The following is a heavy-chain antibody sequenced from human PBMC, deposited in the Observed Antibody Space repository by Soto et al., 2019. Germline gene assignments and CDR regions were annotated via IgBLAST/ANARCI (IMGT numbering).Heavy chain of an antibody. CDR3: ARDRVLRFLEWLHLPFDY. D-gene: IGHD3-3*01. CDR1: GYTFTSYA. CDR2: INAGNGNT. V-gene: IGHV1-3*01. J-gene: IGHJ4*02. Sequence: QVQLVQSGAEVKKPGASVKVSCKASGYTFTSYAMHWVRQAPGQRLESMGWINAGNGNTKYSQKFQGRVTITRDTSASTAYMELSSLRSEDTAVYYCARDRVLRFLEWLHLPFDYWGQGTLVTVSS.